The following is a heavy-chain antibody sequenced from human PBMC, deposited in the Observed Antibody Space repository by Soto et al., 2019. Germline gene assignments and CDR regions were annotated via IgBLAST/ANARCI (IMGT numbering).Heavy chain of an antibody. CDR3: ERGYCSSTSCYEVAFDI. CDR2: IGTAGDT. J-gene: IGHJ3*02. CDR1: GFTFSSYD. D-gene: IGHD2-2*01. Sequence: PGGSLRLSCAASGFTFSSYDMHWVRQATGKGLEWVSAIGTAGDTYYPGSVKGRFTISRENAKNSLYLQMNSLRAGDTAVYYCERGYCSSTSCYEVAFDIWGQGTMVTVSS. V-gene: IGHV3-13*01.